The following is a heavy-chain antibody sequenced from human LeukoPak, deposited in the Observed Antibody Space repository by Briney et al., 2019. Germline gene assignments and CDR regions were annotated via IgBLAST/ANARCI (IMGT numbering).Heavy chain of an antibody. V-gene: IGHV3-7*01. J-gene: IGHJ4*02. CDR3: AGGAGWLADY. CDR2: IKQDGSEE. Sequence: PGGSLRLSCAASGFTFSPYWMNWFRQAPGKGLEWVAIIKQDGSEELYDGSVEGRFTISRDSGKNSLYLQMYSLRAEDTAVYYCAGGAGWLADYWGQGTLVTVSS. CDR1: GFTFSPYW. D-gene: IGHD2-15*01.